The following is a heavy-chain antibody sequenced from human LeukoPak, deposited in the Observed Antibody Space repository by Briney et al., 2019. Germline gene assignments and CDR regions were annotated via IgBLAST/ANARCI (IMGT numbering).Heavy chain of an antibody. CDR3: AREWRQDYDFWSGYWHDY. V-gene: IGHV1-2*02. CDR2: INPNSGGT. CDR1: GYTFTGYY. Sequence: ASVKVSCKASGYTFTGYYMHWVRQAPGQGLEWMGWINPNSGGTNYAQKFQGRVTMTRDTSISTAYMELSRLRSDDTAVYYCAREWRQDYDFWSGYWHDYWGQGTLVTVSS. D-gene: IGHD3-3*01. J-gene: IGHJ4*02.